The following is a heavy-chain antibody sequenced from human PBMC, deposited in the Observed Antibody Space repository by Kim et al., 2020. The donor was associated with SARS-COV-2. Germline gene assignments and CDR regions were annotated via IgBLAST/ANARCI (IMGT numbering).Heavy chain of an antibody. V-gene: IGHV3-48*03. CDR3: ATNEPY. CDR2: ISSSDTTI. J-gene: IGHJ4*02. Sequence: GGSLRLSCAASGFTFSDYNMNWVRQPPGKGLEWVSYISSSDTTIYYADSVKGRFTISRDNAKKSLYLQMDSLRAEDTAVYYCATNEPYWGQGTLVTVSS. D-gene: IGHD1-1*01. CDR1: GFTFSDYN.